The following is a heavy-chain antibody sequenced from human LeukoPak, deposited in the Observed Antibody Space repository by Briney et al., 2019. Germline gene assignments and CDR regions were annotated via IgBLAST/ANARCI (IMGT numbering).Heavy chain of an antibody. V-gene: IGHV3-33*06. CDR2: IWYDGSNK. CDR1: GFTFSSYG. CDR3: AKELHFTPGMYYFDY. Sequence: PGGSLRLSCAASGFTFSSYGMHWVRQAPGKGLEWVAVIWYDGSNKYYADSVKGRFTISRDNSKNTLYLQMNSLRAEDTAVYYRAKELHFTPGMYYFDYWGQGTLVTVSS. J-gene: IGHJ4*02. D-gene: IGHD2/OR15-2a*01.